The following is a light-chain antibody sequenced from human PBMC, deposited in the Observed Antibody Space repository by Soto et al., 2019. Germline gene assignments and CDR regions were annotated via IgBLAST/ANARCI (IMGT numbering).Light chain of an antibody. Sequence: DVVMTQSPLSLPVTLGQPASISCRSSQSLAYIDGNTYLNWFQQRPGQSPRRLIYQVSNRDSGVPDRVSGSGSGTDFTLKISRVEAEDVGVYYCMQGTHWPPYTFGQGTKLEIK. CDR2: QVS. V-gene: IGKV2-30*01. CDR1: QSLAYIDGNTY. CDR3: MQGTHWPPYT. J-gene: IGKJ2*01.